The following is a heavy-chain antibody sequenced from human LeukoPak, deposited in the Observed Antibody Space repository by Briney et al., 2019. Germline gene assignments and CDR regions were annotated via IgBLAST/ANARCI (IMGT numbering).Heavy chain of an antibody. V-gene: IGHV4-59*08. CDR1: GGSISSNF. CDR3: ARGRLPIDY. D-gene: IGHD6-25*01. J-gene: IGHJ4*02. Sequence: SETLSLTCTVSGGSISSNFWSWIRQPPGKGLEWIGYIYYSGSTNYNPSLKSRVTISVDTSKNQFSLKLTSVTAADTAVYYCARGRLPIDYRGQGTLVTVSS. CDR2: IYYSGST.